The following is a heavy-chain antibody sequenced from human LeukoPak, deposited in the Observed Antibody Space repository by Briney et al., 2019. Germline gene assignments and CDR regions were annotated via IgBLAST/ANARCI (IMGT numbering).Heavy chain of an antibody. CDR2: IKKDGSEK. CDR1: GFTFSSYW. J-gene: IGHJ4*02. CDR3: ARVYFDWLFKYYFDY. V-gene: IGHV3-7*04. D-gene: IGHD3-9*01. Sequence: GGSLRLSCAASGFTFSSYWMSWVRQAPGKGLEWVANIKKDGSEKYYVDSVKGRFTISRDNAKTSLYLQMNSLRAEDTAVYYCARVYFDWLFKYYFDYWGQGTLVTVSS.